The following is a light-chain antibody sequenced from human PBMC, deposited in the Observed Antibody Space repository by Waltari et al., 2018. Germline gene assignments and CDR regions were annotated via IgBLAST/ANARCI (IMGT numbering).Light chain of an antibody. CDR3: NSRDSSGNLVV. CDR2: GKN. CDR1: SLRSYY. J-gene: IGLJ2*01. V-gene: IGLV3-19*01. Sequence: SSELTQDPAVSVALGQTVRITCQGHSLRSYYASWYQQKPGQPPVLVIYGKNNRPSGIPDRFSGSSSGNTASLTITGAQAEDEADYYCNSRDSSGNLVVFGGGTKLTVL.